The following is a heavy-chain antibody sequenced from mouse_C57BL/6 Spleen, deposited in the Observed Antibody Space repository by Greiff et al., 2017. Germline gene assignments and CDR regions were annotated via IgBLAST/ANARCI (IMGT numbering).Heavy chain of an antibody. CDR2: IYPGDGDT. CDR3: ARNGYGSSSYAMDY. D-gene: IGHD1-1*01. J-gene: IGHJ4*01. Sequence: VQLQQSGAELVKPGASVKISCKASGYAFSSYWMNWVKQRPGKGLEWIGQIYPGDGDTNYNGKFKGKATLTADKSSSTAYMQLSSLTSEDSAVYFCARNGYGSSSYAMDYWGQGTSVTVSS. V-gene: IGHV1-80*01. CDR1: GYAFSSYW.